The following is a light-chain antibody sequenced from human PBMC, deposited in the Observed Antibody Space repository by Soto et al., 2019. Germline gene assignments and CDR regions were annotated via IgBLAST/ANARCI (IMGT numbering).Light chain of an antibody. Sequence: QSTLTQPASVSGSPGQSITISCTGTSSDIGAYNYVSWYQQHPGKAPKLMIYEVTNRPSGISNRFSGSRSGNTASLSISGPRAEDGAYYYGSLFSSPLPFVFGTGTKVPVL. CDR1: SSDIGAYNY. CDR3: SLFSSPLPFV. CDR2: EVT. J-gene: IGLJ1*01. V-gene: IGLV2-14*01.